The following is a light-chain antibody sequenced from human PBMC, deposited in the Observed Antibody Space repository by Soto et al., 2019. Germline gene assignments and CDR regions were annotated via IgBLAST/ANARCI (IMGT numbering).Light chain of an antibody. CDR1: QSVNSNF. Sequence: EIVLTQSPGTLSMSPGERATLSCRASQSVNSNFFAWYQQKPGQAPRLLIYGVSTRATSIPARFTGSGSGTDFALTISGLEPEDFAVYYCQQYGNSPRTFGQGTKVEIK. CDR2: GVS. V-gene: IGKV3-20*01. J-gene: IGKJ2*01. CDR3: QQYGNSPRT.